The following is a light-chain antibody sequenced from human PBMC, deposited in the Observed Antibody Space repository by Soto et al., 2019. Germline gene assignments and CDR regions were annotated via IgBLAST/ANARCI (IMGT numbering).Light chain of an antibody. V-gene: IGKV1-17*02. CDR2: AAS. J-gene: IGKJ2*01. CDR3: HQYTSYTTYT. Sequence: IQMTQSPSSLSASFGDRVTITCRASQDIRNDLGWYQQKLGKAPKVLISAASTLQSGVPSRFSGGGCGTEFFLTISNLQTDDFLAYYGHQYTSYTTYTIGQGTKVDIK. CDR1: QDIRND.